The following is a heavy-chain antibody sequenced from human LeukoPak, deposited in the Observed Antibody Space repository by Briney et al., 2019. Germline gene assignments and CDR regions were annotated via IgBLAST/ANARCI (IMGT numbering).Heavy chain of an antibody. D-gene: IGHD4-11*01. V-gene: IGHV3-23*01. CDR1: GFTFSSYA. Sequence: PGGSLRLSCAASGFTFSSYAMSWVRQAPGKGLEWVSAISGSGGSTYYADSVKGRFTISRDDSQNSLFLQMNSLTTEDSAVYYCSRAGILTTPYYFDHWGQGTLVTVSS. CDR3: SRAGILTTPYYFDH. J-gene: IGHJ4*02. CDR2: ISGSGGST.